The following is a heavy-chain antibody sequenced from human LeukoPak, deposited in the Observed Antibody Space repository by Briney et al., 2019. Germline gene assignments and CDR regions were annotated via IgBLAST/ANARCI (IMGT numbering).Heavy chain of an antibody. Sequence: GASVKVSCKAPGYTFTSYDINWVRQATGQGLEWMGWMNPNSGNTGYAQKFQGRVTMTRNTSISTAYMELSSLRSEDTAVYYCARATPWTSYDFWSGYSFHTWGQGTLVTVSS. CDR2: MNPNSGNT. D-gene: IGHD3-3*01. CDR1: GYTFTSYD. CDR3: ARATPWTSYDFWSGYSFHT. V-gene: IGHV1-8*01. J-gene: IGHJ5*02.